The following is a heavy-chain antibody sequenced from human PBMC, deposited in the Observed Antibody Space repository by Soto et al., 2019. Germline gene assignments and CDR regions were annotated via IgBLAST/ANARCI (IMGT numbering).Heavy chain of an antibody. CDR2: TYPFDSDT. J-gene: IGHJ4*01. V-gene: IGHV5-51*01. D-gene: IGHD3-16*01. CDR1: GYTFTYYW. Sequence: GESLKISCEGSGYTFTYYWIGWVRQMPGKGLEWMGVTYPFDSDTRYSPSFQGRVTISAVQPTNTAYLELSRLQASDTAIYYCGRHYGGDTTGIDYWGQGTLVTVSS. CDR3: GRHYGGDTTGIDY.